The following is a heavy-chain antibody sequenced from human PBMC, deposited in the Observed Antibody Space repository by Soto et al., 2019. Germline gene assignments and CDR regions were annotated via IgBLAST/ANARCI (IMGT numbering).Heavy chain of an antibody. CDR1: GFTFINSW. V-gene: IGHV3-7*03. Sequence: GGSLRLSCAASGFTFINSWMSWVRQAPGKGLEWVANIKQDGSEKYYVDSVKGRFTISRDNAKNSLYLQMNSMRAEDTAVYYCARDPFTVVRGVIIGSFDCCGQGTMVTVYS. D-gene: IGHD3-10*01. CDR2: IKQDGSEK. J-gene: IGHJ4*02. CDR3: ARDPFTVVRGVIIGSFDC.